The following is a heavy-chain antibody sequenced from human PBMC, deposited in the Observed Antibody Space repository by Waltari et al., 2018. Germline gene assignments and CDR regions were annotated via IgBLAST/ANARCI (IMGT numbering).Heavy chain of an antibody. Sequence: QVQLVQPGAEVTRPGASVKVSCKASGYTFTGHYIHWIRQAPGQGLEWMGWINTNLDGTKFAQKFQGRITLTRDTSITTAYMELRRLTFDDTAVYYCARSPPSYSSSWYFFEHWGQGTLVTVSS. V-gene: IGHV1-2*02. CDR2: INTNLDGT. D-gene: IGHD6-13*01. CDR3: ARSPPSYSSSWYFFEH. J-gene: IGHJ4*02. CDR1: GYTFTGHY.